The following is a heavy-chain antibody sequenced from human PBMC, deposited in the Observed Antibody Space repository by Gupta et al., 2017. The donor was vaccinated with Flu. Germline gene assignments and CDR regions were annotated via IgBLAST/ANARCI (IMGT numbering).Heavy chain of an antibody. CDR2: INHSGST. Sequence: QVQLQQWGAGLLKPSETLSLTCAVYGGSFSGYYWSWIRQPPGKGLEWIGEINHSGSTNYNPSLKSRVTISADTSKNQFSLKLSSVTAADTAVYYCARGPYCGGDCYSSIGYVGYWGQGTLVTVSS. CDR3: ARGPYCGGDCYSSIGYVGY. V-gene: IGHV4-34*01. D-gene: IGHD2-21*02. J-gene: IGHJ4*02. CDR1: GGSFSGYY.